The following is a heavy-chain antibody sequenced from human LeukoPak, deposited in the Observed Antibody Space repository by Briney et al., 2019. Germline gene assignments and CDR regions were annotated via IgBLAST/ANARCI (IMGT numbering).Heavy chain of an antibody. J-gene: IGHJ4*02. Sequence: GGPLRLSCAASGFTFSSYAMSWVRQAPGKGLEWVSAISGSGGSTYYADSVKGRFTISRDNSKNTLYLQMSSLRAEDTAVYYCAKDGDDYGDYWGQGTLVTVSS. V-gene: IGHV3-23*01. CDR3: AKDGDDYGDY. D-gene: IGHD2-21*01. CDR1: GFTFSSYA. CDR2: ISGSGGST.